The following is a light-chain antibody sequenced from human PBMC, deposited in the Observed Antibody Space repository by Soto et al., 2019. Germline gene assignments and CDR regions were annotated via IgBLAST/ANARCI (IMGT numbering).Light chain of an antibody. CDR3: QQFNDYPLT. CDR1: QAISSY. V-gene: IGKV1-9*01. J-gene: IGKJ4*01. CDR2: GAS. Sequence: IQLTQSPSFLSASVGDRVTITCLASQAISSYLAWYQQKPGKPPKLLIYGASTLQSDVPSRFSGSGSGTEFTLTVSSLQDEDSATYYCQQFNDYPLTFGEGTNVDIK.